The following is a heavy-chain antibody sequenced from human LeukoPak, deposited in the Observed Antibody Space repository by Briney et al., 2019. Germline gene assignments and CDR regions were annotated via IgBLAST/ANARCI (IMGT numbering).Heavy chain of an antibody. CDR1: GFTVNTNY. CDR3: ARESSVADILYGMDV. J-gene: IGHJ6*02. V-gene: IGHV3-53*01. Sequence: GGSLGLSCAASGFTVNTNYLNWVRQAPGKGLEWVSVIYSDGNTYYADSVKGRFTISRDNSKNTLYLQMNSLRAEETAVYYCARESSVADILYGMDVWGQGTTVTVSS. D-gene: IGHD6-19*01. CDR2: IYSDGNT.